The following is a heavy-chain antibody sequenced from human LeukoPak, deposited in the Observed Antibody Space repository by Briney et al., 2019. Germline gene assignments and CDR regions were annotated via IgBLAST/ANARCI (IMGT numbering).Heavy chain of an antibody. CDR1: GYTFTSYD. D-gene: IGHD3-3*01. J-gene: IGHJ5*02. V-gene: IGHV1-18*01. Sequence: ASVKVSCKASGYTFTSYDINWVRQAPGQGLEWMGWISAYNGNTNYAQKLQGRVTMTTDTSTSTAYMELRSLRSDDTAVYYCASSTLVSGVDWFDPWGQGTLVTVSS. CDR3: ASSTLVSGVDWFDP. CDR2: ISAYNGNT.